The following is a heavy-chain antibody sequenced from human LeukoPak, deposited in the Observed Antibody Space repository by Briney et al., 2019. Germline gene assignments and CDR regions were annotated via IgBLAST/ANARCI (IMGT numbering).Heavy chain of an antibody. CDR3: VRGGIVGTTARIPLFDY. V-gene: IGHV4-34*01. Sequence: PSETLSLTCTVSGGSISGYYWSWIRQPPGKGLEWIGEINHSGSTNYNPSLKSRVTMSVDTSKNQFSLKLSSVTAADTAVYYCVRGGIVGTTARIPLFDYWGQGTLVTVSS. D-gene: IGHD1-26*01. CDR1: GGSISGYY. CDR2: INHSGST. J-gene: IGHJ4*02.